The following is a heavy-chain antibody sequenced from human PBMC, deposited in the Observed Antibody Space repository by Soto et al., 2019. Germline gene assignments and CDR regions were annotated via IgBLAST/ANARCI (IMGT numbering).Heavy chain of an antibody. CDR2: IKSKTDGGTT. CDR3: TTDDPINKN. V-gene: IGHV3-15*01. Sequence: GVLRLSCAASGFIFSNAWMSWVRQAPGKGLEWVGRIKSKTDGGTTDFAAPVKGRFAISRDDSKNTLYLQMNSLKTEDTAVYYCTTDDPINKNWGQGTLVTVSS. CDR1: GFIFSNAW. J-gene: IGHJ1*01.